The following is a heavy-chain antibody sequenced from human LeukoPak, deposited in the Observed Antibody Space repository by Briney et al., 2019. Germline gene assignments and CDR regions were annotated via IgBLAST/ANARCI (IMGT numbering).Heavy chain of an antibody. V-gene: IGHV4-4*07. CDR1: GGSISSYY. J-gene: IGHJ6*03. CDR2: IYTSGST. Sequence: SETLSLTCTVSGGSISSYYWSWIRQPAGKGLEWIGRIYTSGSTNYNPSLKSRVTMSVDTSKNQFSLKLSSVTAADTAVYYCARGTLNYYGSGRALGYYYYYMDVWGKGTTVTVSS. CDR3: ARGTLNYYGSGRALGYYYYYMDV. D-gene: IGHD3-10*01.